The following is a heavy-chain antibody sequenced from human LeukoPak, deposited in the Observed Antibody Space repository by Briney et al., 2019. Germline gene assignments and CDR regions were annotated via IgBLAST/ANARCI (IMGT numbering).Heavy chain of an antibody. D-gene: IGHD6-6*01. CDR1: GFTFNTYL. CDR2: IKQDGSQR. CDR3: ARRGGSSSRRSPIDY. J-gene: IGHJ4*02. V-gene: IGHV3-7*01. Sequence: GGSLRLSCTASGFTFNTYLMSWVRQAPGKGPEWVANIKQDGSQRYYVDSVRGRFTISRDNAKNSLFLQMNGLRAEDTAVYYCARRGGSSSRRSPIDYWGQGTLVTVSS.